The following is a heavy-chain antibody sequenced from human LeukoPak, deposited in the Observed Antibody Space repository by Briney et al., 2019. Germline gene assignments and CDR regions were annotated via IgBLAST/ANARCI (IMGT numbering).Heavy chain of an antibody. Sequence: GRSLRLSCAASGFTFDDYAMHWVRQAPGKGLEWVSGISWNSGSIGYADSGKGRFTISRDNAKNSLYLQMNSLRAEDTALYYCAKDRYGSGSYYNTYYFDYWGQGTLVTVSS. V-gene: IGHV3-9*01. J-gene: IGHJ4*02. D-gene: IGHD3-10*01. CDR1: GFTFDDYA. CDR3: AKDRYGSGSYYNTYYFDY. CDR2: ISWNSGSI.